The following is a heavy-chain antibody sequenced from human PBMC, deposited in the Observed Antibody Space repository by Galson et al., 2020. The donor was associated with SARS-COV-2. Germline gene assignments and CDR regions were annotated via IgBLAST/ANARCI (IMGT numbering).Heavy chain of an antibody. D-gene: IGHD3-22*01. CDR3: ATRPASVNYFAVFDF. CDR2: IKADGSQT. Sequence: GGSLRLSCAASGLAFGGHWMTWVRQAPGKGLEWVANIKADGSQTYYLDSVKDRFTISRDNAKNSLYLQMNSLRIEDSAVYYCATRPASVNYFAVFDFWGQGTLVTVSS. V-gene: IGHV3-7*01. CDR1: GLAFGGHW. J-gene: IGHJ4*02.